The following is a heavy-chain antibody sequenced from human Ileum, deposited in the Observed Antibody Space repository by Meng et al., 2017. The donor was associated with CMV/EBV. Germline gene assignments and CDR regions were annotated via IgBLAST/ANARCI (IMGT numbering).Heavy chain of an antibody. CDR3: ARVPEVRDFWSGYYYYYYGMDD. CDR1: GYIDRSNH. V-gene: IGHV3-21*01. J-gene: IGHJ6*02. D-gene: IGHD3-3*01. CDR2: ISSSSSYI. Sequence: GGSLTLPCKTSGYIDRSNHVTWVREATGEGLEWVSSISSSSSYIYYAVSLKERLILSRNNAKNSLYLQMNSLRADETAVYYCARVPEVRDFWSGYYYYYYGMDDWGQGTTVTVSS.